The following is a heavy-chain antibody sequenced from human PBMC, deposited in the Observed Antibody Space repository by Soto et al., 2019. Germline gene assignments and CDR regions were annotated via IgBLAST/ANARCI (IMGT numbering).Heavy chain of an antibody. Sequence: PSETLSLTCTVSGGSVSSSSYYWGWVRQPPGKGLEWIGSVYYSGSTYYNPSLESRVTISVDTSKNQFSLKLSSVTAADTAVYYCARHVRYSGFSFDPWGQGTLVTVSS. J-gene: IGHJ5*02. D-gene: IGHD1-26*01. V-gene: IGHV4-39*01. CDR1: GGSVSSSSYY. CDR3: ARHVRYSGFSFDP. CDR2: VYYSGST.